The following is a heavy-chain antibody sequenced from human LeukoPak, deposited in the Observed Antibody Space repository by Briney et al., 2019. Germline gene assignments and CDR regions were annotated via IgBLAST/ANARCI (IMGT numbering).Heavy chain of an antibody. D-gene: IGHD3-10*01. V-gene: IGHV4-59*08. J-gene: IGHJ5*01. CDR2: IYYSGST. CDR1: GGSISSYY. Sequence: SETLSLTCTVSGGSISSYYWIWMRQPPGKGLMGIGYIYYSGSTNSNPSLKSRVNIAVDTSKTQFFLKLNPLTAADTADYYSGSTNYNHTLKIRVTISVATYKSQFSLKLSSVTATDTAVYYCARGIGVGYGNQEGWFDPWGQGTLVTVSS. CDR3: GSTNYNHTLKIRVTISVATYKSQFSLKLSSVTATDTAVYYCARGIGVGYGNQEGWFDP.